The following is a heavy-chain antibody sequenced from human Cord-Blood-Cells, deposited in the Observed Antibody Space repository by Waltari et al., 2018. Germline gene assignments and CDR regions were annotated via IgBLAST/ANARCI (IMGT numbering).Heavy chain of an antibody. V-gene: IGHV1-46*01. D-gene: IGHD6-6*01. CDR3: AREYSSSSGYYGMDV. Sequence: QVQLVQSGAEVKKPGASVKVSCKASGYTFTSYYMYWVRQAPGQGLEWMGIINPSGGSTSYAQKFQGRVTMTRDTSTSTVYMELSSLRSEDTAVYYCAREYSSSSGYYGMDVWGQGTTVTVSS. J-gene: IGHJ6*02. CDR1: GYTFTSYY. CDR2: INPSGGST.